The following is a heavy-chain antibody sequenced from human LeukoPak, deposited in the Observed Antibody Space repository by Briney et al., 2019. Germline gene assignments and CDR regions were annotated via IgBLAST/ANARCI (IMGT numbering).Heavy chain of an antibody. Sequence: PGGSLRLSCAASGFTFSSYSMNWVRQAPGKGLEWVSSISSSSSYIYYADSVKGRFTISRDNAKNSLYLQMNSLRAEDTAVYYCAGCRDGYNSDYWGQGTLVTVSS. V-gene: IGHV3-21*01. CDR2: ISSSSSYI. CDR1: GFTFSSYS. J-gene: IGHJ4*02. CDR3: AGCRDGYNSDY. D-gene: IGHD5-24*01.